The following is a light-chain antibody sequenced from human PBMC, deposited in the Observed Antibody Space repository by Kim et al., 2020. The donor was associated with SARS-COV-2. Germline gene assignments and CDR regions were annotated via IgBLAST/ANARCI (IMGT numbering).Light chain of an antibody. CDR1: SSDVGGYNF. CDR3: CSYAADRTYV. CDR2: EVS. V-gene: IGLV2-23*02. Sequence: QSALTQPASVSGSPGESITISCTGTSSDVGGYNFVSWYQQHPGKAPKLMIYEVSKRPSGVSNRFSGSKSGNTASLTISGIQAEDEADYYCCSYAADRTYVFGTGTKVTVL. J-gene: IGLJ1*01.